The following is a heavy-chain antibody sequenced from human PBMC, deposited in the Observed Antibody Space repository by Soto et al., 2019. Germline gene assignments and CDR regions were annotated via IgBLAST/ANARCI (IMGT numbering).Heavy chain of an antibody. J-gene: IGHJ6*02. CDR3: ASDRVLMVYGDDYYGMDV. D-gene: IGHD2-8*01. Sequence: QVQLVESGGGVVQPGRSLRLSCAASGFTFSSYAMHWVRQAPGKGLEWVAVISYDGSNKYYADSVKGRFTISRDNSKNTLYLQMNSLRAEDTAVYYCASDRVLMVYGDDYYGMDVWGQGTTVTVSS. CDR1: GFTFSSYA. CDR2: ISYDGSNK. V-gene: IGHV3-30-3*01.